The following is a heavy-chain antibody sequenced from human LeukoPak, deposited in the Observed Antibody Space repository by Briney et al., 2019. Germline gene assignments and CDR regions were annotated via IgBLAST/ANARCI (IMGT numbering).Heavy chain of an antibody. CDR2: IYYDGNT. D-gene: IGHD5-24*01. J-gene: IGHJ1*01. CDR1: GFSVSSNH. CDR3: ATGTDAYKSGC. Sequence: PGRSLRLSCAASGFSVSSNHMTWVRQAPGKGLEWVSTIYYDGNTYYADSVQGRFTISRDNSKNTLYFQMNSLRAEDTAVYYCATGTDAYKSGCWGLGTLVTVSS. V-gene: IGHV3-66*01.